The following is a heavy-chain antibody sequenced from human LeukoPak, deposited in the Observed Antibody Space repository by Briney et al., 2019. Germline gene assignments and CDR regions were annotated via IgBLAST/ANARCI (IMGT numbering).Heavy chain of an antibody. V-gene: IGHV4-30-2*01. CDR3: ARGFYGSGSQFDY. J-gene: IGHJ4*02. D-gene: IGHD3-10*01. CDR2: IFHTGHT. Sequence: SETLSLTCAVSGGSISSGDYPWSWVRQPPGKGLEWIGYIFHTGHTSYNPSLKSRVTISVDMSKNQLSLKLSSVTAANTAVYYCARGFYGSGSQFDYWGQGTLVTVSS. CDR1: GGSISSGDYP.